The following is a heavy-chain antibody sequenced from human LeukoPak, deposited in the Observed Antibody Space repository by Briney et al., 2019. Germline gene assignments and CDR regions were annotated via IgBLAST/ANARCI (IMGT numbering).Heavy chain of an antibody. CDR3: ARLPLYSGYDYSFDY. CDR2: INHSGST. CDR1: GGSFSGYY. Sequence: LETLSLTCAVYGGSFSGYYWSWIRQPPGKGLEWIGEINHSGSTNYNPSLKSRVTISVDTSKNQFSLKLSSVTAADTAVYYCARLPLYSGYDYSFDYWGQGTPVTVSS. V-gene: IGHV4-34*01. J-gene: IGHJ4*02. D-gene: IGHD5-12*01.